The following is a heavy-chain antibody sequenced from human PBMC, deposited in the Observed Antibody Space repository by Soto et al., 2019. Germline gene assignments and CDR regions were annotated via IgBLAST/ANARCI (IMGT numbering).Heavy chain of an antibody. V-gene: IGHV4-31*03. CDR3: ERERGYDIHYYYMDV. J-gene: IGHJ6*03. Sequence: SETLSLTCTVSGGSISSGGYYWSWIRQHPGKGLEWIGYIYYSGSTYYNPSLKSRVTISVDTSKNQFSLKLSSVTAADTAVYYCERERGYDIHYYYMDVWGKGTTVTVSS. CDR2: IYYSGST. CDR1: GGSISSGGYY. D-gene: IGHD3-9*01.